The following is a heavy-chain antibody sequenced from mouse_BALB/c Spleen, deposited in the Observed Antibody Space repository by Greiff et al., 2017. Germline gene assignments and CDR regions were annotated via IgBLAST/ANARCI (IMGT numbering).Heavy chain of an antibody. CDR1: GFSLSTYGIG. CDR3: ARIDYGYDGYYFDY. D-gene: IGHD2-2*01. J-gene: IGHJ2*01. V-gene: IGHV8-11*01. CDR2: IWWNDNK. Sequence: QVTLKVSGPGILQPSQTLSLTCSFSGFSLSTYGIGVGWIRQPSGKGLEWLAHIWWNDNKYYNTALKSRLTISKDTSNNQVFLKIASVDTADTATYYCARIDYGYDGYYFDYWGQGTTLTVSS.